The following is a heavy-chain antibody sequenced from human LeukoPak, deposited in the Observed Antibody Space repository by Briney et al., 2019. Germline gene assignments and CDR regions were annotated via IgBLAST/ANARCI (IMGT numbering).Heavy chain of an antibody. J-gene: IGHJ4*02. D-gene: IGHD4-23*01. CDR2: IYYSGST. CDR1: GGSISSYY. V-gene: IGHV4-59*01. CDR3: ANLLRWEPY. Sequence: SETLSLTCTVSGGSISSYYWSWIRQPPGKGLEWIGYIYYSGSTNYNPSLKSRVTISVDTSKNQFSLNLTSVTAADTAVYYCANLLRWEPYWGQGTLVTVSS.